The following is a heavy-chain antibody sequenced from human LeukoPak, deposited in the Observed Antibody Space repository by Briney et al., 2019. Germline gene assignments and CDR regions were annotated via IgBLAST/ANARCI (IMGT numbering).Heavy chain of an antibody. CDR1: GDSVSSNSAA. Sequence: SQTLSLTCAISGDSVSSNSAAWNWIRQSPSRGLEWLGRTYYRSKWYNDYAVSVKSRITINPGTSKNQFSLQLNSVTPEDTAVYYCARSALVAGTRDFDYWGQGTLVTVSS. V-gene: IGHV6-1*01. CDR3: ARSALVAGTRDFDY. J-gene: IGHJ4*02. CDR2: TYYRSKWYN. D-gene: IGHD6-19*01.